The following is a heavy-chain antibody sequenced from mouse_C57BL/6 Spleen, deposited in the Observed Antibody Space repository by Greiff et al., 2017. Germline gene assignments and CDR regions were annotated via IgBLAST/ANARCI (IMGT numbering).Heavy chain of an antibody. V-gene: IGHV5-17*01. D-gene: IGHD1-1*01. CDR3: ARDYYGSGAY. CDR2: ISSGSSTI. Sequence: EVKLVESGGGLVKPGGSLKLSCAASGFTFSDYGMHWVRQAPEKGLEWVAYISSGSSTIYYADTVKGRFTISSDNAKNTLFLQMTSLRSEDTAMYYCARDYYGSGAYWGRGTLVTVSA. CDR1: GFTFSDYG. J-gene: IGHJ3*01.